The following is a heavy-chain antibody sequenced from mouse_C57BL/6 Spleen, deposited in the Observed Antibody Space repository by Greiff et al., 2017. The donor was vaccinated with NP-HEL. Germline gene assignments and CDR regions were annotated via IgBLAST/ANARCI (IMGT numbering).Heavy chain of an antibody. J-gene: IGHJ4*01. Sequence: QVQLQQPGTELVKPGASVKLSCKASGYTFTSYWMHWVKQRPGQGLEWIGNINPSNGGTNYNEKFKSKATLTVDKSSSTAYMQLSSLTSEDSAVYFCARGGKGDYYAMDYWGQGTSVTVSS. D-gene: IGHD1-3*01. CDR1: GYTFTSYW. V-gene: IGHV1-53*01. CDR3: ARGGKGDYYAMDY. CDR2: INPSNGGT.